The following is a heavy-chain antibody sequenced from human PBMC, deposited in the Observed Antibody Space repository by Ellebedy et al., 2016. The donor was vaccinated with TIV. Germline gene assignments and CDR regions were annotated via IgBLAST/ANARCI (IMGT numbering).Heavy chain of an antibody. CDR3: ARPSSYFDGGDYYEPFDL. D-gene: IGHD2-21*02. V-gene: IGHV3-30-3*01. Sequence: GGSLRLXXEASGFTLATYAMHWVRQAPGKGLEWVALISYDGTTKYEADSVKGRFTISRDNSKNTLYLQMESLRADDTAVYHCARPSSYFDGGDYYEPFDLWGQGTLVTVS. CDR2: ISYDGTTK. J-gene: IGHJ4*02. CDR1: GFTLATYA.